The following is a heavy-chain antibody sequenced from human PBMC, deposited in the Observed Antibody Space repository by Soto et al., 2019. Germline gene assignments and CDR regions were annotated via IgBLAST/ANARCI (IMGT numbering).Heavy chain of an antibody. V-gene: IGHV3-23*01. CDR1: GFTFSSYA. CDR3: AKEFYCSGGSCYGLDY. J-gene: IGHJ4*02. CDR2: ISGSGGST. Sequence: GGSLRLSCAASGFTFSSYAMSWVRQAPGKGLEWVSAISGSGGSTYYADSVKGRFTISRDNSKNKLYLQMNSLRAEDTSVYYCAKEFYCSGGSCYGLDYWGQGTLVTVSS. D-gene: IGHD2-15*01.